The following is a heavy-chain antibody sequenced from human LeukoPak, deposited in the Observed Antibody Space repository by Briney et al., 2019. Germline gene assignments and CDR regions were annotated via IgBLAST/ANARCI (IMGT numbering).Heavy chain of an antibody. CDR1: GFTFSSYA. J-gene: IGHJ4*02. D-gene: IGHD6-6*01. V-gene: IGHV3-30*01. CDR2: ISYDGSNK. CDR3: SKYSSSYGVDY. Sequence: GGSLRLSCAASGFTFSSYAMHWVRQAPGKGLEWVAVISYDGSNKYYADSVKGRFTLSRDNSKNTLYLQMNSLRAEDTAVYYCSKYSSSYGVDYWGQGTLVTVSS.